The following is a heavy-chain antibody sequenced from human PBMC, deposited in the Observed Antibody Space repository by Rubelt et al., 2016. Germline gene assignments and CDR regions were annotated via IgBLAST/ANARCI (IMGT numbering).Heavy chain of an antibody. J-gene: IGHJ1*01. Sequence: QVQLVESGGGAVQPGGSLRLSCAASGFTFSSYGMHWVRQAPGKGLEGVAVIRYDGSNKYYADSVKGRFTISRDNSKNTLYLQMNSRRAEDTAVYYCAKPARLDYGISAEYFQHWGQGTLVTVSS. CDR3: AKPARLDYGISAEYFQH. V-gene: IGHV3-30*02. CDR2: IRYDGSNK. D-gene: IGHD4-17*01. CDR1: GFTFSSYG.